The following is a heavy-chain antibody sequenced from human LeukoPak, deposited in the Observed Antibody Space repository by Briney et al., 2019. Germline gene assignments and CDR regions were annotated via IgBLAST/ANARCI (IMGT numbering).Heavy chain of an antibody. V-gene: IGHV3-30*04. CDR2: ISYDGSNK. J-gene: IGHJ6*04. Sequence: QPGRSLRLSCAASGFTFSSFAMHWVRQAPGKGLEWVAVISYDGSNKYYADSVKGRFTISRDNSKNTLYLQMNSLRAEDTAVYYCARDRRDIVVVVAATYRYYGMDVWGKGTTVTVSS. CDR3: ARDRRDIVVVVAATYRYYGMDV. CDR1: GFTFSSFA. D-gene: IGHD2-15*01.